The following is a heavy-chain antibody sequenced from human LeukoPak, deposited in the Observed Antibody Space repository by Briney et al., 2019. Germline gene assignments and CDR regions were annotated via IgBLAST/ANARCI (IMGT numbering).Heavy chain of an antibody. J-gene: IGHJ4*02. V-gene: IGHV3-30*02. CDR1: GFTFSSYG. CDR2: IRYDGSNK. D-gene: IGHD6-19*01. Sequence: GGSLRLSCAASGFTFSSYGMHWARQAPGKGLEWVAFIRYDGSNKYYADSVKGRFTISRDNSKNTLYLQMNSLRAEDTAVYYCAKDLVAGSGLFFDYWGQGTLVTVSS. CDR3: AKDLVAGSGLFFDY.